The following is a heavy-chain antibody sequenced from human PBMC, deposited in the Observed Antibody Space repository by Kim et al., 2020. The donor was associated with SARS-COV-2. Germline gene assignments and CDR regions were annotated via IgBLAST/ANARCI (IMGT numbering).Heavy chain of an antibody. CDR3: ARRSGDTSGYYRH. J-gene: IGHJ4*02. V-gene: IGHV5-10-1*01. Sequence: NSNPSIQGHVTISTDKSIDPAYLQWSSLKASDTAMYYCARRSGDTSGYYRHWGQGTLVTVSS. D-gene: IGHD3-22*01.